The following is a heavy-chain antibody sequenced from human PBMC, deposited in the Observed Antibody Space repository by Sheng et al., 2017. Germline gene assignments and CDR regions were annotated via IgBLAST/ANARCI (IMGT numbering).Heavy chain of an antibody. CDR3: AKATDTLDTTXITRGMD. CDR2: ISNSGGGT. CDR1: GFTFTTYG. D-gene: IGHD3-10*01. J-gene: IGHJ6*03. V-gene: IGHV3-23*01. Sequence: EVQLLESGGGLVQPGGSLRLSCAASGFTFTTYGMTWVRQPPGKGLEYVSGISNSGGGTFYADSVKGRFTISRDNSKNTLYLQMNSLRVEDTAIYYCAKATDTLDTTXITRGMD.